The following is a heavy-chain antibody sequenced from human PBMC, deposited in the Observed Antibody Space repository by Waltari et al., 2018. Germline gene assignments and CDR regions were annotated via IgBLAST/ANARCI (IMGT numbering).Heavy chain of an antibody. CDR2: INPNGGYT. V-gene: IGHV1-46*01. Sequence: QFQLVQSGAEVKKPGASVKVSFKASEHTFMNSQIHWVRQAPGKGIEWMGIINPNGGYTIYAQKFQGRVTVTSDTSTSTVYMELSNLRSEDTAVYYCAKEDDACDIWGQGTMVTVSS. J-gene: IGHJ3*02. CDR1: EHTFMNSQ. CDR3: AKEDDACDI.